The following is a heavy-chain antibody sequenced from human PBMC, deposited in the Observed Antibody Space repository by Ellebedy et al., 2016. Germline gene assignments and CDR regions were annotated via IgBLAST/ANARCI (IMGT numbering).Heavy chain of an antibody. CDR1: GSTFSNAW. CDR3: TTAYRYNYDSV. CDR2: IKSKTDGGAA. V-gene: IGHV3-15*01. D-gene: IGHD5-18*01. J-gene: IGHJ4*02. Sequence: GGSLRLSCAASGSTFSNAWMNWVRQAPGKGLEWVGRIKSKTDGGAADYAAPVKGRFTISRDDSKNTLYLQMNSLKTEDTAVYFCTTAYRYNYDSVWGQGTLVTVSS.